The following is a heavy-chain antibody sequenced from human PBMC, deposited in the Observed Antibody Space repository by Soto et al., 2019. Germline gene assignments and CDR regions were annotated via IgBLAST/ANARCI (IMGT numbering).Heavy chain of an antibody. J-gene: IGHJ5*02. V-gene: IGHV4-31*03. Sequence: QVQLQESGPGLVKPSQTLSLTCSVSGGCISSGGYYWRWIRQHPGKGLEWIGYIYYSGSTYYNPYLKRRVTIPVDTSKNQFTLKLSSVTAADTAVYSWARHRGVLWVGELLPGYNRFDPWGQGTLVTVSS. D-gene: IGHD3-10*01. CDR1: GGCISSGGYY. CDR3: ARHRGVLWVGELLPGYNRFDP. CDR2: IYYSGST.